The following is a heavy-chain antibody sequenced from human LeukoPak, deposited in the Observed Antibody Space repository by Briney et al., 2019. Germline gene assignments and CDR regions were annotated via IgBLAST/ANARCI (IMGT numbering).Heavy chain of an antibody. Sequence: ASVKVSCKASGYTFTSYDINWVRQATGQGLEWMGWMNPNSGGTNYAQKFQGRVTMTRDTSISTAYMELSRLRSDDTAVYYCARVSLFFGVVPFDYWGQGTLVTVSS. CDR3: ARVSLFFGVVPFDY. D-gene: IGHD3-3*01. J-gene: IGHJ4*02. V-gene: IGHV1-2*02. CDR1: GYTFTSYD. CDR2: MNPNSGGT.